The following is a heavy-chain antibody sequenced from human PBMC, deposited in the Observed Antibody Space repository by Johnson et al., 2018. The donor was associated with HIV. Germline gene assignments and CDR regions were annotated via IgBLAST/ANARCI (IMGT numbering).Heavy chain of an antibody. Sequence: VQLVESGGGVVQPGRSLRLSCAASGFTFDDYGMSWVRQAPGKGLEWVSLISWDGGSTYYADSVKGRFTISRDNSKNSLYLQMNSLRAEDTALYYCAKENLAGAFDIWGQGTMVTVSS. J-gene: IGHJ3*02. CDR2: ISWDGGST. CDR1: GFTFDDYG. D-gene: IGHD1-14*01. CDR3: AKENLAGAFDI. V-gene: IGHV3-43D*03.